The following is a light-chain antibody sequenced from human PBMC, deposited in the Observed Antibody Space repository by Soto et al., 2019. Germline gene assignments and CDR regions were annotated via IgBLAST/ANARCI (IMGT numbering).Light chain of an antibody. CDR3: QQYYYTPYS. V-gene: IGKV4-1*01. CDR1: QSLLYSSNNKNY. J-gene: IGKJ2*03. CDR2: WAS. Sequence: DIVMTQSPDSLPVSLGERATINCKSSQSLLYSSNNKNYLAWYQQKPGQPPKLLIFWASTRESGVPDRFSGSGSGTDFTLTISRLQAEYVAVYFCQQYYYTPYSFGQGTKVDSK.